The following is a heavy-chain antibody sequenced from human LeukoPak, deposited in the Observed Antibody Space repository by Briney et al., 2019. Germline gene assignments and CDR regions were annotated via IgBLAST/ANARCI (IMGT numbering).Heavy chain of an antibody. CDR2: INPSGGST. J-gene: IGHJ4*02. V-gene: IGHV1-46*01. CDR3: ARMSKPGYSYGHFDY. CDR1: GYTFTSYY. Sequence: ASVKVSCKASGYTFTSYYMHWVRQPPGQGLEWMGIINPSGGSTSYAQKFQGRVTMTRDMSTSTVYMELSSLRSEDTAVYYCARMSKPGYSYGHFDYWGQGTLVTVSS. D-gene: IGHD5-18*01.